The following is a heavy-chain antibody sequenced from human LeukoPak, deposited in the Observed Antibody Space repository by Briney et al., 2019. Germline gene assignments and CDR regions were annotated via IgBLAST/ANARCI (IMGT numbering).Heavy chain of an antibody. D-gene: IGHD2-2*01. J-gene: IGHJ4*02. V-gene: IGHV1-2*06. CDR2: INPNSGGT. Sequence: ASVKVSCKASGYTFTGYYMHWVRQAPGQGLEWMGRINPNSGGTNYAQKFQGRVTMTRDTSISTAYVELSRLRSDDTAVYYCARGMIGYQLLTVDYWGQGTLVTVSS. CDR1: GYTFTGYY. CDR3: ARGMIGYQLLTVDY.